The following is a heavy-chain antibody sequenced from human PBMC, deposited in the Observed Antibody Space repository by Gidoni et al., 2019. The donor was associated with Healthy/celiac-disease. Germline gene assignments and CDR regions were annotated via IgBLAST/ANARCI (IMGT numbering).Heavy chain of an antibody. V-gene: IGHV3-23*01. Sequence: CAASGFTFSSYAMTWVRQAPGKGLEWVSVISSSGGSTYYADSVTCRFTISRDKSKTTLYLQMNSLRAEDTAVYYCAKGRGGGAFDIWGQGTMVTVSS. CDR1: GFTFSSYA. CDR2: ISSSGGST. CDR3: AKGRGGGAFDI. J-gene: IGHJ3*02. D-gene: IGHD3-10*01.